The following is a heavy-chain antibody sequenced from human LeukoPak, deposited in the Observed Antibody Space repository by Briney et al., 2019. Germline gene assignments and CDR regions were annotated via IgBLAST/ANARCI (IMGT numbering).Heavy chain of an antibody. Sequence: GGSLRLSCAASGFTFSSYAMSWVRQAPGKGLAWVSGISGSGGSTYYADSVKGRFTISRDNSKNSLYLQMNSLRAEDTAVYYCAKDSGHPAVSRELDYWGQGTLVTVSS. CDR3: AKDSGHPAVSRELDY. CDR1: GFTFSSYA. J-gene: IGHJ4*02. V-gene: IGHV3-23*01. CDR2: ISGSGGST. D-gene: IGHD6-19*01.